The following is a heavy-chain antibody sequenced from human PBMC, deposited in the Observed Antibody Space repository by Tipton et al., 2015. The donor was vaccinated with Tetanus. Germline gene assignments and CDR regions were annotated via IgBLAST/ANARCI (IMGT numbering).Heavy chain of an antibody. CDR3: VREFAEFDY. CDR2: INGGGNEK. Sequence: GSLRLSCAVSGFTFSSSWMSWVRQVPGKGLEWVANINGGGNEKYYVDSVKGRFTISRDNAKNSLYLQMNSLRGEDTAVYYCVREFAEFDYWGQGTLVTVSS. CDR1: GFTFSSSW. V-gene: IGHV3-7*01. D-gene: IGHD3-10*01. J-gene: IGHJ4*02.